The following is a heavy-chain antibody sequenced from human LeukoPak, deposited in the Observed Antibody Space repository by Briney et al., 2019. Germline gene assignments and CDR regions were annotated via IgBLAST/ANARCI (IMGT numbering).Heavy chain of an antibody. CDR3: ARGYYDSSGHDY. CDR1: GFTFSSYS. CDR2: ISSSSSYI. Sequence: GGSLRLSCPASGFTFSSYSMNWVRQAPGRGLEWVSSISSSSSYIYYADSVKGRFTISRDNAKNSLYLQMNSLRAEDTAVYYCARGYYDSSGHDYWGQGTLVTVSS. V-gene: IGHV3-21*01. J-gene: IGHJ4*02. D-gene: IGHD3-22*01.